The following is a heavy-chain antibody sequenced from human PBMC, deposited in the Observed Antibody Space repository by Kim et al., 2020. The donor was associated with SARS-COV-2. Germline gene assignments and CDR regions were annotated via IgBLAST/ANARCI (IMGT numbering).Heavy chain of an antibody. CDR2: ISAYNGNT. CDR1: GYTFTSYG. V-gene: IGHV1-18*01. Sequence: ASVKVSCKASGYTFTSYGISWVRQAPGQGLEWMGWISAYNGNTNYAQKLQGRVTMTTDTSTSTAYMELRSLRSDDTAVYYCARLIRITMVRGVIGFWFDPWGQGTLVTVSS. CDR3: ARLIRITMVRGVIGFWFDP. J-gene: IGHJ5*02. D-gene: IGHD3-10*01.